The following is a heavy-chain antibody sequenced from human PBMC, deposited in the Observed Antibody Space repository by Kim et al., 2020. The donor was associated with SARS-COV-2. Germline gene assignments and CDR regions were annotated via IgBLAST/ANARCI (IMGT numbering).Heavy chain of an antibody. CDR2: IDTDGSET. CDR1: GITLTGYW. CDR3: VRDRRTLD. D-gene: IGHD1-7*01. J-gene: IGHJ4*02. Sequence: GGSLRLSCAASGITLTGYWMHWVRQGAGKGLVWVARIDTDGSETFYADSVEGRFTISRDNAKKMVYLEMNSLRLEDTAVYYCVRDRRTLDWGQGTLVTFS. V-gene: IGHV3-74*01.